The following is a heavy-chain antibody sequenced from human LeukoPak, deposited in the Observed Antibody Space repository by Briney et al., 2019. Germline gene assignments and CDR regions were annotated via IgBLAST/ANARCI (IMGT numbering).Heavy chain of an antibody. CDR2: INHSGST. CDR1: GGSISSSNW. V-gene: IGHV4-4*02. Sequence: PSGTLSLTCAVSGGSISSSNWWSWVRQPPGKGLKWIGEINHSGSTNYNPSLKSRVTISVDTSKNQFSLKLSSVTAADTAVYYCARGPTTHYYGSGSPWGQGTLVTVSS. J-gene: IGHJ5*02. CDR3: ARGPTTHYYGSGSP. D-gene: IGHD3-10*01.